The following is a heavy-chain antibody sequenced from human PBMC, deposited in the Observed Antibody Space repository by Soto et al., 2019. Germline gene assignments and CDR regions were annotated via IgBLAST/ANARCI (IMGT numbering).Heavy chain of an antibody. CDR2: IPAGNGNT. CDR3: ARLSNRRGADCSGPYYYYVMYV. J-gene: IGHJ6*04. V-gene: IGHV1-3*01. Sequence: QVQLVQSGAEVKKPGASVKVSCKASGYTFTNYAMHWVRQAPGQRLEWMGWIPAGNGNTKYSQKFQDRITITRDTSENSAYMELSSLRSEDTSVYYCARLSNRRGADCSGPYYYYVMYVWGEGTTVTVSS. D-gene: IGHD2-15*01. CDR1: GYTFTNYA.